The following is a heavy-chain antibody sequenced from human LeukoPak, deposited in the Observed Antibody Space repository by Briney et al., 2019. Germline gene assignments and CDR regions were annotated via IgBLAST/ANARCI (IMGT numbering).Heavy chain of an antibody. CDR1: GYTFTSYY. Sequence: ASVKVSCKTSGYTFTSYYIHWVRQAPGQGLEWMGIINPSGGSTSYAQKFQGRVTMTRDMSTSTVYMELSSLRSEDTAVYYCARAEVVQGAFDIWGQGTMVTVSS. D-gene: IGHD3-10*01. V-gene: IGHV1-46*01. CDR3: ARAEVVQGAFDI. J-gene: IGHJ3*02. CDR2: INPSGGST.